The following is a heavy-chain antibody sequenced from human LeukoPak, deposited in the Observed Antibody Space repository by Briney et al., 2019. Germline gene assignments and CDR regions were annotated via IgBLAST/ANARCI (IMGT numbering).Heavy chain of an antibody. J-gene: IGHJ4*02. CDR1: GLSVISTF. V-gene: IGHV3-53*01. CDR2: IYSGGGT. D-gene: IGHD2-15*01. CDR3: VGEDKH. Sequence: HPGGSLRHSCAASGLSVISTFVTWVRQAPGKGLEWVSVIYSGGGTNYADSLKGRFSISRDNSKNTLYLQMNSLRAEDTAVYYCVGEDKHWAQKTLVTLSS.